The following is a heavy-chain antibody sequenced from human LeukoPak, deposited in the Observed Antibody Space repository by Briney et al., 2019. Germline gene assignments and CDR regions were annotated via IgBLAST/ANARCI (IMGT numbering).Heavy chain of an antibody. Sequence: PGGSLRLSCAASGFTFSSYAMSWVRQAPGKGLEWVSVIGGSGGSTYYADSVKGRFTISRDNSKNTLHLQMYSLRAEDTAIYYCARAPTISTYGNYFDYWGQGTLVTVSS. CDR2: IGGSGGST. J-gene: IGHJ4*02. CDR1: GFTFSSYA. CDR3: ARAPTISTYGNYFDY. D-gene: IGHD2-2*01. V-gene: IGHV3-23*01.